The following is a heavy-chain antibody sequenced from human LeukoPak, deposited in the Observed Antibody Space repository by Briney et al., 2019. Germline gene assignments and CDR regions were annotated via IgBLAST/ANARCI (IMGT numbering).Heavy chain of an antibody. J-gene: IGHJ4*02. V-gene: IGHV3-15*01. CDR1: GFTFSNAW. Sequence: PGGSLRLSCAASGFTFSNAWMSWVRQAPGKGLEWVGRIKSKTDGGITDYAAPVKGRFTISRDDSKNTPYLQMNSLRAEDTAVYYCAKNSEQGAPAPLDYWGQGTLVTVSS. CDR2: IKSKTDGGIT. CDR3: AKNSEQGAPAPLDY. D-gene: IGHD4/OR15-4a*01.